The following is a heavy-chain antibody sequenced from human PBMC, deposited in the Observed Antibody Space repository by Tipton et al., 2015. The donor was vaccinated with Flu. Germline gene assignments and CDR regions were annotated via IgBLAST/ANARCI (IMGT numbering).Heavy chain of an antibody. CDR3: ARDVAAIPAAIRD. CDR2: IYYSGTT. D-gene: IGHD2-2*01. CDR1: GDSVSTGYYY. Sequence: TLSLTCTVSGDSVSTGYYYWSWIRQPPGKALEWIGYIYYSGTTNYNPSLKSRVTISVDTSKIQLSLKLSSVTAADTAVYYCARDVAAIPAAIRDWGQGTLVTVSS. J-gene: IGHJ4*02. V-gene: IGHV4-61*01.